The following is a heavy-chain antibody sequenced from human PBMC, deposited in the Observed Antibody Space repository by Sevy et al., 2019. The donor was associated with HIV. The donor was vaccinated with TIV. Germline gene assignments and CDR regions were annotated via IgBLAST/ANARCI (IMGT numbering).Heavy chain of an antibody. D-gene: IGHD3-16*01. CDR3: ARDLGGVTSGFDF. J-gene: IGHJ4*02. V-gene: IGHV1-8*01. CDR1: GYTFTDYD. Sequence: ASVNVSCRTSGYTFTDYDIHWVRQATGHGLEWMGWVNPNSGETGYAQKFQGRVTMTGSTSISTAYMEVSRLTADDTAVYFCARDLGGVTSGFDFWGQGTLVTVSS. CDR2: VNPNSGET.